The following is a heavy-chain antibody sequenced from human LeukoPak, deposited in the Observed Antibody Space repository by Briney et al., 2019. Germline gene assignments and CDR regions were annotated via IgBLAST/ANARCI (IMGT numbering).Heavy chain of an antibody. CDR3: ASLVRDYYYGMDV. V-gene: IGHV4-34*01. J-gene: IGHJ6*02. CDR2: INHSGST. Sequence: LRETLSLTCAVYGGSFSGYYWSWIRQPPGKGLEWIGEINHSGSTNYNPSLKSRVTISVDTSKNQFSLKLSSVTAADTAVYYCASLVRDYYYGMDVWGQGTTVTVSS. CDR1: GGSFSGYY. D-gene: IGHD3-10*01.